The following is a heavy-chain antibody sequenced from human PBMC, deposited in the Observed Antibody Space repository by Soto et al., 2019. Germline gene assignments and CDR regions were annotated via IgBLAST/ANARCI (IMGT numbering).Heavy chain of an antibody. CDR1: GYTFTGYA. CDR3: ARADLKPCSGDSCYSRNAMDV. V-gene: IGHV1-3*01. Sequence: ASVKVSCKASGYTFTGYAMHWVRQAPGQRLEWMGWINAGNGNTKYSQKFQGRVTITRDTSASTAYMELSSLRSEDTAVYYCARADLKPCSGDSCYSRNAMDVWGQGTTVTVSS. CDR2: INAGNGNT. D-gene: IGHD2-15*01. J-gene: IGHJ6*02.